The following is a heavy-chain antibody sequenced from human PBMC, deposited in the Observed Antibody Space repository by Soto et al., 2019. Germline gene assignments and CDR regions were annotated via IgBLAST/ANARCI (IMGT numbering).Heavy chain of an antibody. D-gene: IGHD4-17*01. CDR2: ISYDGSNK. V-gene: IGHV3-30-3*01. J-gene: IGHJ4*02. CDR3: ASSYGEDIGFDY. Sequence: QVQLVESGGGVVQPGRSLRLSCAASGFTFSSYAMHWVRQAPGKGLEWVAVISYDGSNKYYADSVKGRFTISRDNSKNTLYLQMTSLRAEDTAVYYCASSYGEDIGFDYWGQGTLVTVS. CDR1: GFTFSSYA.